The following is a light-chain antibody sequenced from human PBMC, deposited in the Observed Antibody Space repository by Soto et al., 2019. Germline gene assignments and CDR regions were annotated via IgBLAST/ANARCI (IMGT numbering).Light chain of an antibody. J-gene: IGKJ2*01. CDR3: LHHNSYPYT. V-gene: IGKV1-17*01. CDR1: QATRND. CDR2: AAS. Sequence: DIQMTQSPSSLSASVGDRVTITCRASQATRNDLGWYQQKPGKSPKRLIYAASIWQSGGPSRCSGSGSAAEFTRTFSSLQPEDFVTEYCLHHNSYPYTFGQGTKLVIK.